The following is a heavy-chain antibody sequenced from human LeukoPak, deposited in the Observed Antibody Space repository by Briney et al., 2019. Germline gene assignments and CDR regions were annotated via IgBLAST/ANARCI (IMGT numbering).Heavy chain of an antibody. CDR3: ARGGLVVVAARSVRFDY. V-gene: IGHV4-34*01. Sequence: SEILSLTCAVYGGSFSGYYWSWIRQPPGKGLEWIGEINHSGSTNYNPSLKSRVTISVDTSKNQFSLKLSSVTAADTAVYYCARGGLVVVAARSVRFDYWGQGTLVTVSS. J-gene: IGHJ4*02. CDR2: INHSGST. D-gene: IGHD2-15*01. CDR1: GGSFSGYY.